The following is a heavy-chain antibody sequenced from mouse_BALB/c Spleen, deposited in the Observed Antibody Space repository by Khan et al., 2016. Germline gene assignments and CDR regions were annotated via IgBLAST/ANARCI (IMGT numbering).Heavy chain of an antibody. Sequence: EVQLQESGPGLVKPSQSLSLTCTVTGYSITSDYAWNWIRQFPGNKLEWMGYISYSGSTSYNPSLKSRISITRDTSKNQFFLQLNSVTTEDTATYYCAHRYWYCDVWGAGTTVTVSS. D-gene: IGHD2-14*01. CDR3: AHRYWYCDV. V-gene: IGHV3-2*02. CDR1: GYSITSDYA. CDR2: ISYSGST. J-gene: IGHJ1*01.